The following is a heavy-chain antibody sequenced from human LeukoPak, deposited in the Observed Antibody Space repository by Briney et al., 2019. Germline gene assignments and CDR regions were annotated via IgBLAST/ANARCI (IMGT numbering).Heavy chain of an antibody. J-gene: IGHJ4*02. V-gene: IGHV3-7*01. CDR1: GFTFSSYA. D-gene: IGHD3-16*01. Sequence: GGSLRLSCAASGFTFSSYAMSWVRQAPGKGLEWVANIKHDESEKNYSDSVKGRFTISRDNAQNSLYLQMNGLRVEDTAVYYCTRRLDDWGQGTLVTVSS. CDR3: TRRLDD. CDR2: IKHDESEK.